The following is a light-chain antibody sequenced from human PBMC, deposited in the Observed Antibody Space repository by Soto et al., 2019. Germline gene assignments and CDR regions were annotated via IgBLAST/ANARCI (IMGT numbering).Light chain of an antibody. CDR1: NNDVGSYDL. J-gene: IGLJ2*01. Sequence: QSVLTQPSSVCGSPGQSITISCTGTNNDVGSYDLVSWYRQSPGEAPKLIIYDVTKRPSGVSDRFYASKSGNTASLTISGLQPEDEADYYCSSYAGLATYVLFGGGTKVTVL. V-gene: IGLV2-23*02. CDR3: SSYAGLATYVL. CDR2: DVT.